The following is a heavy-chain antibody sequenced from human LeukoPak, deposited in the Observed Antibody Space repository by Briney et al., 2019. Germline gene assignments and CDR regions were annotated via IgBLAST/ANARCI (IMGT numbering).Heavy chain of an antibody. CDR1: GFTFSTYN. D-gene: IGHD2-2*01. J-gene: IGHJ4*02. Sequence: GGSLRLSCAASGFTFSTYNMNWVRQAPGKGLEWVSSISGGSSYIYCADSVKGRFTISRDNAKNSLYLQMNSLTAEDSAVYYCATLVVPPASDYWGQGTLVTVSS. CDR3: ATLVVPPASDY. CDR2: ISGGSSYI. V-gene: IGHV3-21*01.